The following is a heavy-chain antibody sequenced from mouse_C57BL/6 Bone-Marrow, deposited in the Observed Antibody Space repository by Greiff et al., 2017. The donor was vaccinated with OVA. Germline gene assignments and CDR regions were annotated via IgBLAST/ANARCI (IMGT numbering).Heavy chain of an antibody. CDR2: IDPENGDP. Sequence: VQLQQSGAELVRPGASVKLSCTASGFNIKDAYMHWVKQRPEQGLEWIGWIDPENGDPEYASKFQGKATITTDTSSNQAYPQLTRLTPENTAVYYCTPRPFAYWGQGTLVTVAA. D-gene: IGHD3-1*01. J-gene: IGHJ3*01. V-gene: IGHV14-4*01. CDR3: TPRPFAY. CDR1: GFNIKDAY.